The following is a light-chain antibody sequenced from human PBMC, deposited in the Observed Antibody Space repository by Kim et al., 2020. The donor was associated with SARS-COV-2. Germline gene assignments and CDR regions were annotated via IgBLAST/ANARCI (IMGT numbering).Light chain of an antibody. V-gene: IGKV3-20*01. Sequence: EIVLTQSPGTLSLSPGERATLSCRASQSVYRNYVAWYQQKPGQTPRRLIYAASSRATGIPDRFTGSGSGTDFTLTISRLEPEDFAVYYCQHYDSSPWTFGQGTKL. J-gene: IGKJ1*01. CDR2: AAS. CDR3: QHYDSSPWT. CDR1: QSVYRNY.